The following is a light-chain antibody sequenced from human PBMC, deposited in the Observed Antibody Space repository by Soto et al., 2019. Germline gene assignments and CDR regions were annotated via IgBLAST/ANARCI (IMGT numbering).Light chain of an antibody. Sequence: DIQMTQSPSTMSASVGDRVTITCRASQSIDSWLAWYQQKPGKAPKFLMYKASNLESGVQSRFSGSGSETEFTLTIRSLQPEDFATYYCKQANSFPFTFGQGTRLEIK. CDR3: KQANSFPFT. CDR2: KAS. J-gene: IGKJ5*01. CDR1: QSIDSW. V-gene: IGKV1-5*03.